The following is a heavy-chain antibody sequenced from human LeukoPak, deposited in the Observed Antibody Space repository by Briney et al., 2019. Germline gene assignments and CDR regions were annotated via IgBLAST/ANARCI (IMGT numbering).Heavy chain of an antibody. CDR2: IHTSGST. CDR1: GDSISNHY. CDR3: ARDESGSYSLDY. J-gene: IGHJ4*02. Sequence: SETLSLTCTVSGDSISNHYWGWVRQPAGKGLEWIGRIHTSGSTNYNPFLKSRVTLSVDTAKNQFSLKLSSVTAADTAVYYCARDESGSYSLDYWGQGTLVTVSS. D-gene: IGHD1-26*01. V-gene: IGHV4-4*07.